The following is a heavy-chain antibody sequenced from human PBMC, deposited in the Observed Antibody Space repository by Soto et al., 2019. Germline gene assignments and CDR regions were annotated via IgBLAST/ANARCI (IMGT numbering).Heavy chain of an antibody. Sequence: QVQLVESGGGVVQPGRSLRLSCAASGFTFSSYAMHWVRQAPGKGLEWVAVISYDGSNKYYADSVKGRFTISRDNSKSTLYLQMNSLRAEDTAVYYCARHSSSWSYGMDVWGQGTTVTVSS. CDR3: ARHSSSWSYGMDV. CDR2: ISYDGSNK. V-gene: IGHV3-30-3*01. J-gene: IGHJ6*02. D-gene: IGHD6-13*01. CDR1: GFTFSSYA.